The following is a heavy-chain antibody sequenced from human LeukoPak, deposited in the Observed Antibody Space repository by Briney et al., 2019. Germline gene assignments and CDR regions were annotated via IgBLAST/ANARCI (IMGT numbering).Heavy chain of an antibody. J-gene: IGHJ5*02. CDR1: GGSISSGGYS. D-gene: IGHD3-9*01. CDR3: ARSPYDILTGYLYWFDP. CDR2: IYTSGST. Sequence: SQTLSLTCAVSGGSISSGGYSWSWIRQPPGKGLEWIGYIYTSGSTNYNPSLKSRVTISVDTSKNQFSLKLSSVTAADTAVYYCARSPYDILTGYLYWFDPWGQGTLVTVSS. V-gene: IGHV4-30-4*07.